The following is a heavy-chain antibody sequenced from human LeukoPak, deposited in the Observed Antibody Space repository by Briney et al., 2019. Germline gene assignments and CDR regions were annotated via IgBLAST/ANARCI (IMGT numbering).Heavy chain of an antibody. Sequence: ASVKVSCKASGYTFTGYYMHWVRQAPGQGLEWMGWINPNSGGTNYAQKFQGRVTMTRDTSISTAYMELSRLRSDDTAVYYCARDRGYYYDSSGYYSIDYWGQGTLVTVSS. J-gene: IGHJ4*02. D-gene: IGHD3-22*01. CDR3: ARDRGYYYDSSGYYSIDY. V-gene: IGHV1-2*02. CDR1: GYTFTGYY. CDR2: INPNSGGT.